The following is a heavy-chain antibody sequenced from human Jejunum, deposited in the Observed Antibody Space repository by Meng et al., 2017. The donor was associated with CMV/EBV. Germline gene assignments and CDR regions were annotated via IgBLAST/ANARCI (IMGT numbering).Heavy chain of an antibody. CDR1: GFTFRNYA. CDR2: IHANGAGT. J-gene: IGHJ4*02. Sequence: YLRLSCTVSGFTFRNYAMTWVRQAPGKGLEWVSRIHANGAGTYYADSVKGRFTISRDNSKNTLYLQMNSLTAEDTAVYYCGKDPDYWGQGTLVTVSS. V-gene: IGHV3-23*01. CDR3: GKDPDY.